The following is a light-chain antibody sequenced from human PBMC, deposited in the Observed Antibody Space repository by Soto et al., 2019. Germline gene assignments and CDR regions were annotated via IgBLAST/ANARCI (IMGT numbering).Light chain of an antibody. Sequence: QSVLTQPASVSGSPGQTITISCTGTSGDAGDYDYVSWFQQHPGKAPKLLLYEVSTRPSGVSNRFSGSKSGSAASLIISGLQAEDEADYYCCSYAGSYTFVLGGGTKV. CDR2: EVS. V-gene: IGLV2-14*01. J-gene: IGLJ1*01. CDR1: SGDAGDYDY. CDR3: CSYAGSYTFV.